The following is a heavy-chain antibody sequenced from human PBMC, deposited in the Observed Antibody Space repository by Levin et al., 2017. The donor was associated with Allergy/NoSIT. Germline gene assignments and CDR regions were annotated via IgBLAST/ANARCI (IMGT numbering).Heavy chain of an antibody. Sequence: GESLKISCKASGYTFTSYDINWVRQATGQGLEWMGWMNPNSGNTGYAQKFQGRVTMTRNTSISTAYMELSSLRSEDTAVYYCARGRRPRLSGSYPASYWGQGTLVTVSS. V-gene: IGHV1-8*01. J-gene: IGHJ4*02. D-gene: IGHD1-26*01. CDR3: ARGRRPRLSGSYPASY. CDR2: MNPNSGNT. CDR1: GYTFTSYD.